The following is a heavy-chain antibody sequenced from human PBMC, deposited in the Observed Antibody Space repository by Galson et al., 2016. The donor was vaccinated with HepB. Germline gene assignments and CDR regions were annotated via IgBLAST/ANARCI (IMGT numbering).Heavy chain of an antibody. CDR1: GFTFSSYW. D-gene: IGHD5-24*01. CDR3: ARDGDAYNFGY. J-gene: IGHJ4*02. V-gene: IGHV3-74*01. Sequence: SLRLSCAASGFTFSSYWMHWVRQAPGKGLVWVSRIKSDESWKNYADSVKGRFTISRDNAKNTLYLQMNSLRAEDTAVYYCARDGDAYNFGYWGQGTLVTVSS. CDR2: IKSDESWK.